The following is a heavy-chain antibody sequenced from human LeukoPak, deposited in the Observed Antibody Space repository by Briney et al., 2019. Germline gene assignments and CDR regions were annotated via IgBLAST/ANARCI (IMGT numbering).Heavy chain of an antibody. CDR3: ARHTAGGSYTLKY. D-gene: IGHD3-10*01. CDR1: GDFITAYY. CDR2: VFYGGST. Sequence: SDTVSLTCAVSGDFITAYYWSWLRHPPGEAVEYIGYVFYGGSTNYNPSLNSRVTISLDTSANRFSLKLTSVTAADTAVYYCARHTAGGSYTLKYWGQGTPVTVSS. J-gene: IGHJ4*02. V-gene: IGHV4-59*08.